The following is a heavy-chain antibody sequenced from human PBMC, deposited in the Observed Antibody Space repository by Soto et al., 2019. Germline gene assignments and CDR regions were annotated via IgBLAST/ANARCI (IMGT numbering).Heavy chain of an antibody. J-gene: IGHJ5*02. D-gene: IGHD6-13*01. V-gene: IGHV4-34*01. CDR3: ARGAPRIAAAGTGWFDP. CDR1: GGSFSGYY. CDR2: INHSGST. Sequence: SETLSLTCAVYGGSFSGYYWSWIRQPPGKGLEWIGEINHSGSTNYNPSLKSRVTISVDTSKNQFSLKLSSVTAADTAVYYCARGAPRIAAAGTGWFDPWGQGTLVTVSS.